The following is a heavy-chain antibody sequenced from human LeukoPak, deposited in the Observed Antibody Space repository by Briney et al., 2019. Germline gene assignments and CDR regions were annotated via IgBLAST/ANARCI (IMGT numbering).Heavy chain of an antibody. CDR2: FHHSGST. J-gene: IGHJ3*02. CDR3: ARDSLLYYAFDI. CDR1: GGSISSYY. Sequence: SETLSLTCTVSGGSISSYYWTWIRQSPGKGLEWIGFFHHSGSTNYNPSFKSRVTISADTSKNQFSLKLSSVTAADTAVYYCARDSLLYYAFDIWGHGTMVTVSS. D-gene: IGHD3-10*01. V-gene: IGHV4-59*12.